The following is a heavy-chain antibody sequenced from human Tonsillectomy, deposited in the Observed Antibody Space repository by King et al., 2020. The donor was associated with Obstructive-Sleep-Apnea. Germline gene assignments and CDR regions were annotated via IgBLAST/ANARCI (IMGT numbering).Heavy chain of an antibody. V-gene: IGHV4-31*03. Sequence: QLQESGPGLVKPSQTLTLTCTVSGGSISSGGYYWSWIRQHPGKGLEWIGYIYYSGSTYYNPSLKSRVTISVDPSKNQFSLKLSSVTAADTAVYYCARVVYGDSDAFDIWGQGTMVTVSS. CDR2: IYYSGST. J-gene: IGHJ3*02. D-gene: IGHD4-17*01. CDR1: GGSISSGGYY. CDR3: ARVVYGDSDAFDI.